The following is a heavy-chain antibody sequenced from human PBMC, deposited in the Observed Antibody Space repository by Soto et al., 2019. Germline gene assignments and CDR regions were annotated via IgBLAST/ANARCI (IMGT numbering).Heavy chain of an antibody. Sequence: PGESLKISCKGSGYSFTSYWIGWVRQMPGKGLEWMGIIYPGDSDTRYSPSFQGQVTISADKSISTAYLQWSSLKASDTAMYYCARSYYYDSSGYYWFDPWGQGTLVTVSS. CDR1: GYSFTSYW. D-gene: IGHD3-22*01. CDR2: IYPGDSDT. V-gene: IGHV5-51*01. CDR3: ARSYYYDSSGYYWFDP. J-gene: IGHJ5*02.